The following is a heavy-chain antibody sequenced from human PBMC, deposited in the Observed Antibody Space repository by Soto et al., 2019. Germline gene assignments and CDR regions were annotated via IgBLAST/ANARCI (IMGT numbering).Heavy chain of an antibody. V-gene: IGHV4-34*01. J-gene: IGHJ5*02. CDR3: VRGGPRRSSSWYWFDP. Sequence: SETLSLTCAVYGGSFSGYYWSWIRQPPGKGLEWIGEINHSGSTNYNPSLKSRVTISVDTSKNQFSLKLSSVTAADTAVYYCVRGGPRRSSSWYWFDPWGQGTLVTVSS. CDR2: INHSGST. CDR1: GGSFSGYY. D-gene: IGHD6-13*01.